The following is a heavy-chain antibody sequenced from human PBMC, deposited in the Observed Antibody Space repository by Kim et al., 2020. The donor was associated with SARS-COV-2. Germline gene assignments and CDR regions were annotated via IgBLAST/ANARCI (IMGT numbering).Heavy chain of an antibody. CDR3: ARGSEGAFDI. CDR1: GYTFTNKD. J-gene: IGHJ3*02. CDR2: MSPYSGHT. Sequence: ASVKVSCKASGYTFTNKDINWVRQAPGQGLEWMGWMSPYSGHTGYAQKVQGRVTMTRNTSIATAYMALSSLRSDDTAVYYCARGSEGAFDIWGQGTVVTV. V-gene: IGHV1-8*01.